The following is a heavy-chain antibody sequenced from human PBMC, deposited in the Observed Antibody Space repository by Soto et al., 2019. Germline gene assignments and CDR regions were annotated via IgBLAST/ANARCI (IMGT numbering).Heavy chain of an antibody. CDR3: AKILYQLLGEDVFDI. D-gene: IGHD2-2*01. Sequence: EVQVVESGGGLVQTGRALRLSCTGSGFSFDDYAMHWVRQVPGKGLEWVAGINYNSDAMGYADSVKGRFTISRDNAKNTLYLQMNSLKHENRALYYCAKILYQLLGEDVFDIWGRGTMVTVSS. J-gene: IGHJ3*02. CDR1: GFSFDDYA. CDR2: INYNSDAM. V-gene: IGHV3-9*01.